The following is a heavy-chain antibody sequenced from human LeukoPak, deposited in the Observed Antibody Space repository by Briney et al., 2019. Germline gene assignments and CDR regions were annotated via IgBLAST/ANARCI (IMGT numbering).Heavy chain of an antibody. CDR3: AREYSSTAGY. D-gene: IGHD6-13*01. V-gene: IGHV1-18*01. J-gene: IGHJ4*02. CDR2: ISAYNGNT. Sequence: GASVKVSCKASGYTFTSYGISWVRQAPGQGLEWMGWISAYNGNTNYAQKFQGRVTMTRDTSISTAYMELSRLRSDDTAVYYCAREYSSTAGYWGQGTLVTVSS. CDR1: GYTFTSYG.